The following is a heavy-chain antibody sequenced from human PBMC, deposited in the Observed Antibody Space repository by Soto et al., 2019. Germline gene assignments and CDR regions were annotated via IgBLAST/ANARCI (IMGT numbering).Heavy chain of an antibody. D-gene: IGHD1-26*01. V-gene: IGHV1-69*06. CDR3: ARDRNSGSPPDAFDI. Sequence: QVQLVQSGAEVEKPGSSVKVSCTASGGTFSSYAISWVRQAPGPGLEWMGGIIPIFGTANYAQKVQGRVTITADKSTSTAYMELSSLRSEDTAVYYCARDRNSGSPPDAFDIWGQGTMVTVSS. CDR2: IIPIFGTA. J-gene: IGHJ3*02. CDR1: GGTFSSYA.